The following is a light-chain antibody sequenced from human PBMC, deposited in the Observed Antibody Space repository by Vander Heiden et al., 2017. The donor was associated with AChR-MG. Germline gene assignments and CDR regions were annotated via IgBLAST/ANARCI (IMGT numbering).Light chain of an antibody. J-gene: IGLJ1*01. CDR2: DVS. V-gene: IGLV2-14*01. CDR3: SSYTSSSTPYV. Sequence: QSALTQPAAVSGSPGHSIIISCTGTSSDVGGYNYVSWYQQHPGKAPKHMIYDVSKRPSGVSNRFSGSKSGNTASLTISGLQAEDEADYYCSSYTSSSTPYVFGTGTKVTVL. CDR1: SSDVGGYNY.